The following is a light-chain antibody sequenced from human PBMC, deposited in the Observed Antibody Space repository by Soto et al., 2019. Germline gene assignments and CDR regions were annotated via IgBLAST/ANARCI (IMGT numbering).Light chain of an antibody. CDR3: QGWASTAEFFV. Sequence: SYELTQPPSVSVAPGQTAKITCGGDKIGSKIVHWYEQRPGQAPVAVVFDATDRPSGIPDRSSASRSGDTATLTISRVDAGDEAVYYCQGWASTAEFFVCGSGTKLTVL. V-gene: IGLV3-21*02. CDR1: KIGSKI. CDR2: DAT. J-gene: IGLJ1*01.